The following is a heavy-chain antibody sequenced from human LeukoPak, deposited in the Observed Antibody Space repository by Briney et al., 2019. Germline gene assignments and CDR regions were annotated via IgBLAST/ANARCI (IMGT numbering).Heavy chain of an antibody. CDR3: ARTYCRGGSCHFGY. Sequence: SKTLSLTCTVSGGSISTYYWSWIRQPPGKGLEWIGYIYYSGSTDSNPSLKSRVTISVDTSKNQISLKLSSVTAADTAVYYCARTYCRGGSCHFGYWGQGTLVTVSS. V-gene: IGHV4-59*08. D-gene: IGHD2-15*01. J-gene: IGHJ4*02. CDR2: IYYSGST. CDR1: GGSISTYY.